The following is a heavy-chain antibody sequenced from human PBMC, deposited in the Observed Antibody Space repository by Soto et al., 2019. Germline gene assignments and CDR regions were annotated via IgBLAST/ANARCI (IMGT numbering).Heavy chain of an antibody. CDR3: ARGNCSSPNCYSFSGYYGMDV. CDR2: IYTSGSA. J-gene: IGHJ6*02. Sequence: SETLSLTCTVSGGSISSYYWSWIRQPAGKGLEWIGRIYTSGSANYNPSLKSRVTMSLDTSKNQFSLKLTSVTAADTALYYCARGNCSSPNCYSFSGYYGMDVWGQGTTVTVSS. V-gene: IGHV4-4*07. D-gene: IGHD2-2*01. CDR1: GGSISSYY.